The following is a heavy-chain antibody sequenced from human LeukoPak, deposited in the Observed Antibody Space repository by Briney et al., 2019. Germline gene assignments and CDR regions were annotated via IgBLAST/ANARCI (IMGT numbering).Heavy chain of an antibody. CDR2: ISSSSSTI. CDR1: GFTFSSYS. V-gene: IGHV3-48*01. Sequence: TGGSLRLSCAASGFTFSSYSMNWVRQAPGKGLEWVSYISSSSSTIYYADSVKGRFTISRDNAKNSLYLQMNSLRAEDTAVYYCARVSSSSHFDYWGQGTLVTVSS. J-gene: IGHJ4*02. CDR3: ARVSSSSHFDY. D-gene: IGHD6-6*01.